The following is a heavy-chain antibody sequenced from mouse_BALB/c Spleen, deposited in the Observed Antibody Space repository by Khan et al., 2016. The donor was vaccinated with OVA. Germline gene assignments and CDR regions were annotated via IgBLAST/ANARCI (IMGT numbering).Heavy chain of an antibody. V-gene: IGHV14-3*02. CDR2: IDPATENI. CDR3: SRAAIQSSGYYAMDY. Sequence: EVQLQQSGAELVKPGASVKLSCTASGFNIKDTYMHWMKQRPSQGLEWIGRIDPATENIKYDPKFQGKATITADTSSHTAYPHPAGRTSDCTAFYYCSRAAIQSSGYYAMDYWCLGTSVTVSS. CDR1: GFNIKDTY. J-gene: IGHJ4*01. D-gene: IGHD6-2*01.